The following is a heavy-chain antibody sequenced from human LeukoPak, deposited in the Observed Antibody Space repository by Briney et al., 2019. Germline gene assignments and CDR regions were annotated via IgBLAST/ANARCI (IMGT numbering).Heavy chain of an antibody. Sequence: GASVKVSCKASGYTFTSYGISWVRQAPRQGLEWMGWISAYNGNTNYAQKLQGRVTMTTDTSTSTAYMELRSLRSDDTAVYYCARDGVVVVAAYYYYYGMDVWGQGTTVTVSS. CDR3: ARDGVVVVAAYYYYYGMDV. D-gene: IGHD2-15*01. CDR2: ISAYNGNT. CDR1: GYTFTSYG. V-gene: IGHV1-18*01. J-gene: IGHJ6*02.